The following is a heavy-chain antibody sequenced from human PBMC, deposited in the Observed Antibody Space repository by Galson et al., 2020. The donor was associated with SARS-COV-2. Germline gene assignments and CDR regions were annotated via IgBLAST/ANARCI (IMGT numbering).Heavy chain of an antibody. D-gene: IGHD6-19*01. CDR3: AKQGIEVNWYFDL. Sequence: HGESLKISCKGSGYSFTSYWLSWVRQMPGKGLEWMGRIDPSDSYTNYSPSFQGHVTISADKSISTAYLQWSSLKASDTAMYYCAKQGIEVNWYFDLWGRGTLVTVSS. J-gene: IGHJ2*01. CDR1: GYSFTSYW. V-gene: IGHV5-10-1*01. CDR2: IDPSDSYT.